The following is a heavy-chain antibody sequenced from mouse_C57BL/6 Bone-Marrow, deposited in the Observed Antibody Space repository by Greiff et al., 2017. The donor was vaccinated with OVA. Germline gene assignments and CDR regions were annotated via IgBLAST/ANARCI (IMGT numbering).Heavy chain of an antibody. CDR2: IDPSDSYT. Sequence: VKLQQSGAELVMPGASVKLSCKASGYTFTSYWMHWVKQRPGQGLEWIGEIDPSDSYTNYNQKFKGKSTLTVDKSSSTAYMQLSSLTSEDSAVYYCAREGAPWFAYWGQGTLVTVSA. J-gene: IGHJ3*01. CDR3: AREGAPWFAY. V-gene: IGHV1-69*01. CDR1: GYTFTSYW.